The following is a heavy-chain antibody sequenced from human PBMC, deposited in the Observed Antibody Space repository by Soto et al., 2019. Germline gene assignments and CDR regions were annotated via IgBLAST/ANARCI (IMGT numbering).Heavy chain of an antibody. CDR1: GGSISSYY. Sequence: SETLSLTCTVSGGSISSYYWSWIRQPPGKGLEWIGYIYYSGSTNYNPSLKSRVTISVDTSKNQFSLKLSSVTAADTAVYYCARANTIFGVVVPQPQHWGQGTLVTVSS. D-gene: IGHD3-3*01. V-gene: IGHV4-59*01. J-gene: IGHJ1*01. CDR2: IYYSGST. CDR3: ARANTIFGVVVPQPQH.